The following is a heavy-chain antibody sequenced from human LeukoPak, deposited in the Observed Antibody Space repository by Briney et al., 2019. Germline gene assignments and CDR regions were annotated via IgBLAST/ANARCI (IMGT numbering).Heavy chain of an antibody. D-gene: IGHD6-13*01. Sequence: SETLSLTCTVSGGSISSGGYYWSWIRQHPGTGLEWIGYIYYSGSTYYNPSLKSRVTISVDTSKNQFSLKLSSVTAADTAVYYCARLSGRIAAAATNYYYYGMDVWGQGTTVTVSS. V-gene: IGHV4-31*03. J-gene: IGHJ6*02. CDR2: IYYSGST. CDR3: ARLSGRIAAAATNYYYYGMDV. CDR1: GGSISSGGYY.